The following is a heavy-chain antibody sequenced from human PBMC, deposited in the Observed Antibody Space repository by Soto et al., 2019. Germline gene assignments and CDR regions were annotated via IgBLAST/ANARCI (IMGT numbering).Heavy chain of an antibody. CDR3: ARLVVPAAYYYYYYMDV. CDR1: GVSFSGYY. Sequence: SETLSLTCAVYGVSFSGYYWSWIRQPPGKGLEWIGEINHSGSTNYNPSLKSRVTISVDTSKNQFSLKLSSVTAADTAVYYCARLVVPAAYYYYYYMDVWGKGTTVTVSS. V-gene: IGHV4-34*01. CDR2: INHSGST. J-gene: IGHJ6*03. D-gene: IGHD2-2*01.